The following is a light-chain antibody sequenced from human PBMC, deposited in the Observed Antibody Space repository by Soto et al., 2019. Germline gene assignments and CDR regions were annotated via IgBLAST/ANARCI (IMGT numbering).Light chain of an antibody. CDR2: DVT. J-gene: IGLJ1*01. Sequence: QSALTQPRSVSGSPGQSVTISCTGTSSDVGYYNYVSWYQRHPGKAPKLMIYDVTKRPSGVPDRFSGSKSGDTASLTISGLQAEDEADYYCCSFASSESYVFGTGTKVTVL. CDR3: CSFASSESYV. CDR1: SSDVGYYNY. V-gene: IGLV2-11*01.